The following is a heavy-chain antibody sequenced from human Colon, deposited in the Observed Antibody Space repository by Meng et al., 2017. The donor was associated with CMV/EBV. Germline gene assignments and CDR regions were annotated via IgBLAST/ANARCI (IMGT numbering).Heavy chain of an antibody. CDR2: ISWNGVTA. CDR3: VKDHMRGVLAGWFDS. V-gene: IGHV3-43D*03. D-gene: IGHD4/OR15-4a*01. Sequence: GESLKISCAASEFSFSIYGMNWVRQAPGRGLEWVSLISWNGVTAYYGDSVKGRFTISRDNIKNSLYLHMNSLRPEDSALYYCVKDHMRGVLAGWFDSWGQGTLVTVSS. J-gene: IGHJ5*01. CDR1: EFSFSIYG.